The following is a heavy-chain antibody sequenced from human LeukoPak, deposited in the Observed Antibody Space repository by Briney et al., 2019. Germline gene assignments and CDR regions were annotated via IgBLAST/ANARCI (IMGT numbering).Heavy chain of an antibody. D-gene: IGHD3-10*01. CDR3: ARVMVREARNYYYYYGMDV. CDR1: GYTFTSYY. CDR2: INPSGGST. Sequence: GASVKVSCKASGYTFTSYYMHWVRQAPGQGLEWMGIINPSGGSTSYAQKFQGRVTMTRDTSTSTVYMELSSLRSEDTAVYYCARVMVREARNYYYYYGMDVWGQGTTVTVSS. J-gene: IGHJ6*02. V-gene: IGHV1-46*01.